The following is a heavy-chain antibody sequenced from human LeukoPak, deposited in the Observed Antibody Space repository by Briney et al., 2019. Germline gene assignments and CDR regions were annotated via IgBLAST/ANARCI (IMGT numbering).Heavy chain of an antibody. J-gene: IGHJ4*02. Sequence: SQTLSLTCAVSGGSISSGGYSWSWIRQPPGKGLEWIGYIYHSGSTYYNPSLKSRVTISVDTSKNQFSLKLSSVTAADTAVYYCANSLIPFNYGDYPLYFEYWGQGTLVTVSS. V-gene: IGHV4-30-2*01. CDR3: ANSLIPFNYGDYPLYFEY. CDR2: IYHSGST. D-gene: IGHD4-17*01. CDR1: GGSISSGGYS.